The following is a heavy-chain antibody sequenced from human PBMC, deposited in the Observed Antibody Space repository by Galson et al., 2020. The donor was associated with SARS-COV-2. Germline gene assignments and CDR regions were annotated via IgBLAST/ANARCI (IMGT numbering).Heavy chain of an antibody. CDR3: ARDPTYYDILTGLGGGLGGPNYYYYYGMDV. J-gene: IGHJ6*02. CDR2: ISYDGSNK. V-gene: IGHV3-30-3*01. D-gene: IGHD3-9*01. Sequence: TGGSLRLSCAASGFTFSSYAMHWVRQAPGKGLEWVAVISYDGSNKYYADSVKGRFTISRDNSKNTLYLQMNSLRAEDTAVYYCARDPTYYDILTGLGGGLGGPNYYYYYGMDVWGQGTTVTVSS. CDR1: GFTFSSYA.